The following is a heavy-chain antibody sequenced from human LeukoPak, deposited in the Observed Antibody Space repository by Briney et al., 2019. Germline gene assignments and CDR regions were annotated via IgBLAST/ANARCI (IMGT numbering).Heavy chain of an antibody. D-gene: IGHD6-19*01. CDR3: ARDTGWFGMDV. J-gene: IGHJ6*02. Sequence: GGSLRLSCAASGFTFSSDSMNWVRQAPGKGLEWVSYISSSSSTIYYADSVKGRFTISRDNAKNSLYLQMNSLRAEDTAVYYCARDTGWFGMDVWGQGTTVTVSS. V-gene: IGHV3-48*01. CDR1: GFTFSSDS. CDR2: ISSSSSTI.